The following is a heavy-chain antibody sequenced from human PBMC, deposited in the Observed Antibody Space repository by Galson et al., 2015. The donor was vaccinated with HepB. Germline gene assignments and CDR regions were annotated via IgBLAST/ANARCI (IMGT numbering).Heavy chain of an antibody. Sequence: SLRLSCAASGFTFSSYGMHWVRQAPGKGLEWVAVIWYDGSNKYYRDSVKGRFTISRDNSKNTLYLQMNSVRVEDTAVYFCAEDFCRADNCDPFDYWGQGTLVTVSS. CDR2: IWYDGSNK. V-gene: IGHV3-33*06. CDR1: GFTFSSYG. CDR3: AEDFCRADNCDPFDY. J-gene: IGHJ4*02. D-gene: IGHD2-15*01.